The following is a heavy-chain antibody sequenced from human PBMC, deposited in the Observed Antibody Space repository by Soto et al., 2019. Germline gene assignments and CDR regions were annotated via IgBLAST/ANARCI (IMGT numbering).Heavy chain of an antibody. D-gene: IGHD3-22*01. CDR3: AGAYYYVGSGPYIYLYGIDV. CDR1: GGSISSHY. J-gene: IGHJ6*02. Sequence: PAETLSLTCTVSGGSISSHYWSWIRQFPGRGLEWIGYIYYNGNTNYNPSLKGRVTVSIAPSESQFSLELPSVSAADTAVYFCAGAYYYVGSGPYIYLYGIDVWDQGTSVTASS. V-gene: IGHV4-59*11. CDR2: IYYNGNT.